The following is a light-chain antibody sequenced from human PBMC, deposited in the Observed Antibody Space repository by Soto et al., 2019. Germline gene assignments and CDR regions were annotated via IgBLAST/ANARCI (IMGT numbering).Light chain of an antibody. Sequence: QSALTQPASVSGSPGQSITISCTGTSSDVGSYNLVSWYQQHPGKAPKLMIYEGSKRPSGVSNRFSGSKSGNTASLTISGLQAEDEADYYCCSYAGSSTFYVVVGRGTKVTVL. CDR3: CSYAGSSTFYVV. CDR2: EGS. CDR1: SSDVGSYNL. V-gene: IGLV2-23*03. J-gene: IGLJ2*01.